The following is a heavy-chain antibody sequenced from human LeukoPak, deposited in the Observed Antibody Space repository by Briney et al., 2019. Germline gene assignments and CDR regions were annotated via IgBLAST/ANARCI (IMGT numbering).Heavy chain of an antibody. J-gene: IGHJ2*01. Sequence: ASVKVSCKASGHTFSAYYIHWVRQAPGQGLEWMGWISPNSGGTDYAQKFQGRVTMTRDTSISTAYMELSSLRSDDTAVYYCAIQPWGSGNNWYFDLWGRGTLVTVSS. D-gene: IGHD7-27*01. CDR3: AIQPWGSGNNWYFDL. CDR1: GHTFSAYY. V-gene: IGHV1-2*02. CDR2: ISPNSGGT.